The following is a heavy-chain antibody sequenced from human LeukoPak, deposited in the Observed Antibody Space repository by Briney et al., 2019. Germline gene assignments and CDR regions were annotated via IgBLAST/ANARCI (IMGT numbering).Heavy chain of an antibody. CDR3: ARQDGSGRTDYYYYGMDV. Sequence: PSETLSLTCTVSGGSISSGGYYWSWIRQPPGKGLEWIGYIYYSGSTNYNPSLKSRVTISVDTSKNQFSLKLSSVTAADTAVYYCARQDGSGRTDYYYYGMDVWGQGTTVTVSS. CDR1: GGSISSGGYY. V-gene: IGHV4-61*08. CDR2: IYYSGST. J-gene: IGHJ6*02. D-gene: IGHD3-10*01.